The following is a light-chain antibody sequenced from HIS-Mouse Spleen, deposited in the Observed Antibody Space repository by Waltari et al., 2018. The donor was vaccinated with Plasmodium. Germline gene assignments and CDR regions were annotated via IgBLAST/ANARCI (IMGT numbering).Light chain of an antibody. CDR3: QQSYITWT. Sequence: DIQLTQSPSSLSASVGDRVTITCRASQRISSYLNWYQQKPGKAPKLLIYAASSLQSGVPSRFRRSGSGTDFTLTISSLQHEDFATYYWQQSYITWTFGKWTKVEI. J-gene: IGKJ1*01. V-gene: IGKV1-39*01. CDR1: QRISSY. CDR2: AAS.